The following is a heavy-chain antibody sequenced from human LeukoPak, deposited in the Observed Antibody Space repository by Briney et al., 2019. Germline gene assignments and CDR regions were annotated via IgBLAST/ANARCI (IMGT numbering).Heavy chain of an antibody. Sequence: SETLSLTCTVSGGSISSTIYYWGWIRQPPGKGLEWIGYIYYSGSTNYNPSLKSRVTISVDTSKNQFSLKLSSVTAADTAVYYCARVVYDYGDYPYFDYWGQGTLVTVSS. D-gene: IGHD4-17*01. CDR3: ARVVYDYGDYPYFDY. CDR1: GGSISSTIYY. CDR2: IYYSGST. J-gene: IGHJ4*02. V-gene: IGHV4-61*05.